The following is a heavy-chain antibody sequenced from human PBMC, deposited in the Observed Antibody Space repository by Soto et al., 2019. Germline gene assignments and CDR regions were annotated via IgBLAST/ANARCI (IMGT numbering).Heavy chain of an antibody. CDR3: ARDGYSGRSDGFDI. J-gene: IGHJ3*02. CDR1: GFTFGAYS. CDR2: ISYDGKNE. D-gene: IGHD1-26*01. V-gene: IGHV3-30*04. Sequence: QVQLVESGGGVVQPGRSLRLSCAASGFTFGAYSMHWVRQPPGKGLEWVAVISYDGKNERSTDPVKGRFTVSRDNSKSTMYLQMNSLRSEDTAVYYCARDGYSGRSDGFDIWGQGTMVTVSS.